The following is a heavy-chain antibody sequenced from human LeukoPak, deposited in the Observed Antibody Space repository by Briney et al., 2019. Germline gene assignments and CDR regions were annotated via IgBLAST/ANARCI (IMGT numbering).Heavy chain of an antibody. V-gene: IGHV1-2*06. CDR3: ARTAPYAGSWSAKANSYYFDY. J-gene: IGHJ4*02. CDR1: EYTFTGYY. D-gene: IGHD6-13*01. CDR2: INPNSGGT. Sequence: ASVKVSCKASEYTFTGYYMHWVRQAPGQGLEWMGRINPNSGGTNYAQKFQDRVTMTRDTSISTAYMELNSLRSEDTAVYYCARTAPYAGSWSAKANSYYFDYWGQGSLVTVSS.